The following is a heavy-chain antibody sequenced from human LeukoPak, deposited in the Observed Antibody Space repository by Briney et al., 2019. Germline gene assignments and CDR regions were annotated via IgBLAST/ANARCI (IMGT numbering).Heavy chain of an antibody. CDR1: GASFSGYY. J-gene: IGHJ4*02. D-gene: IGHD6-13*01. CDR2: INHSGST. CDR3: ASGAAAVYYFDY. V-gene: IGHV4-34*01. Sequence: SETLSLTCAVYGASFSGYYWSWIRQPPGKGLEWIGEINHSGSTNYNPSLKNRVTISVDTSKNQFSLKLSSVTAADTAVYYCASGAAAVYYFDYWGQGTLVTVSS.